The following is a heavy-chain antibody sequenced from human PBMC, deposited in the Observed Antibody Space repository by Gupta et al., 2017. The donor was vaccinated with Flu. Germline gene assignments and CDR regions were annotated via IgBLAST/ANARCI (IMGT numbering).Heavy chain of an antibody. Sequence: EVQLVESGGGLVQPGGSLRLSCAASGFTFSSYSMTWVRQAPGKGLEWVSYISSRSSTIYYADSVKGRFTISRDNAKNSLYLQMNSLRDEDTAVYYCARAGRTTMVRGVSDYYYGMDVWGQGTTVTVSS. J-gene: IGHJ6*02. CDR1: GFTFSSYS. CDR3: ARAGRTTMVRGVSDYYYGMDV. D-gene: IGHD3-10*01. CDR2: ISSRSSTI. V-gene: IGHV3-48*02.